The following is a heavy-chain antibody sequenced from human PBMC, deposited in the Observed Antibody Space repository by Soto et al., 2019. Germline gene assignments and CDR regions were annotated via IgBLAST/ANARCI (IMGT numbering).Heavy chain of an antibody. V-gene: IGHV3-30-3*01. Sequence: AGGSLRLSCAASGFTFSSYAMHWVRQAPGKGLEWVAVISYDGSNKYYADSVKGRFTISRDNSKNTLYLQMNSLRAEDTAVYYCARDGEYSGYGPLSYFDYWGQGTLVTVSS. J-gene: IGHJ4*02. CDR1: GFTFSSYA. CDR3: ARDGEYSGYGPLSYFDY. D-gene: IGHD5-12*01. CDR2: ISYDGSNK.